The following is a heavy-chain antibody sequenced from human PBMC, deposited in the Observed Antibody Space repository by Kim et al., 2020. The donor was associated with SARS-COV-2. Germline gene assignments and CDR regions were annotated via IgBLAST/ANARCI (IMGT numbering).Heavy chain of an antibody. J-gene: IGHJ4*02. CDR2: IWYDGSNK. D-gene: IGHD5-18*01. Sequence: GGSLRLSCAASGFTFSSYGMHWVRQAPGKGLEWVAVIWYDGSNKYYADSVKGRFTISRDNSKNTLYLQMNSLRAEDTAVYYCAREGVDTAMVTADYFDYWGQGTLVTVSS. V-gene: IGHV3-33*01. CDR3: AREGVDTAMVTADYFDY. CDR1: GFTFSSYG.